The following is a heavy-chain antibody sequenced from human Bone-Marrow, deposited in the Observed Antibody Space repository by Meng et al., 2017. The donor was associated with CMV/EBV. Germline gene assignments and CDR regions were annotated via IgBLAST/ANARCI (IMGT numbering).Heavy chain of an antibody. D-gene: IGHD3-3*01. V-gene: IGHV4-30-4*08. CDR1: GGPISSGDYY. Sequence: SETLSSTCTVSGGPISSGDYYWSWIRQPPGKGLEWIGYIYYSGSTYYNPSLKSRVTISVDTSKNQFSLKLSSVTAADTAVYYCASERSGDFWSGRGYFDYWGQGTLVTVPQ. CDR3: ASERSGDFWSGRGYFDY. CDR2: IYYSGST. J-gene: IGHJ4*02.